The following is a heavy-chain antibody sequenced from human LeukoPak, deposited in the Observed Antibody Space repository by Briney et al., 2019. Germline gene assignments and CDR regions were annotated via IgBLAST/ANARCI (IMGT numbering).Heavy chain of an antibody. Sequence: ASVKVSCKASGGTFSSYAISWVRQAPGQGLEWMGGIIPIFGTANYAQKFQGRVTITRDTSASTAYMELSSLRSEDTAVYYCAGRPGSNSPTDPDVWGQGTTVTVSS. J-gene: IGHJ6*02. CDR3: AGRPGSNSPTDPDV. CDR1: GGTFSSYA. D-gene: IGHD3-10*01. CDR2: IIPIFGTA. V-gene: IGHV1-69*05.